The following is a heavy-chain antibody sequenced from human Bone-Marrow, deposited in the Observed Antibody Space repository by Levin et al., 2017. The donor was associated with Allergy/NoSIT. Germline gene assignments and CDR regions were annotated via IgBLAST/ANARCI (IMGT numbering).Heavy chain of an antibody. CDR3: TTGGAGSNWYSWYFFDF. V-gene: IGHV3-15*01. Sequence: GGSLRLSCAASGFTFSHAWMTWVRQAPGKGLEWVGRIKSKTDGGTTDYAAPVKGRFTISRDDSKNMMYLQMNSLKTEDTAVYYCTTGGAGSNWYSWYFFDFWGHGALVTVSP. CDR2: IKSKTDGGTT. CDR1: GFTFSHAW. D-gene: IGHD2-21*02. J-gene: IGHJ4*01.